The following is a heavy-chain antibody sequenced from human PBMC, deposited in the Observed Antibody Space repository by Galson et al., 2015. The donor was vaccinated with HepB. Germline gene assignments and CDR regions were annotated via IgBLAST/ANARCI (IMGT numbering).Heavy chain of an antibody. CDR1: GYRFTDNG. Sequence: SVKVSCKASGYRFTDNGISWVRQAPGQGLEWMAWISTNSGNTNYAQKFQGRVTLTRDTSTSSVHMELRSLRIDDTAVYYCARDRLHSLDYWGPGSLVTVSS. CDR3: ARDRLHSLDY. J-gene: IGHJ4*02. CDR2: ISTNSGNT. D-gene: IGHD2-15*01. V-gene: IGHV1-18*01.